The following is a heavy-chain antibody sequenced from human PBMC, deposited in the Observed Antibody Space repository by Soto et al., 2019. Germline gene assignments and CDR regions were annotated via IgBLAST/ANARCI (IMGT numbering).Heavy chain of an antibody. D-gene: IGHD3-10*01. CDR2: IYHSGST. J-gene: IGHJ6*02. CDR3: ATGRPRSRIVMVRGGVRSAHGMDL. CDR1: GGSISSSNW. V-gene: IGHV4-4*02. Sequence: SETLSLTCAVSGGSISSSNWWSWVRQPPGKGLEWIGEIYHSGSTNYNPSLKSRVTISVDKSKNQFSLKLSSVTAADTAVYYCATGRPRSRIVMVRGGVRSAHGMDLWGQGTTVTVS.